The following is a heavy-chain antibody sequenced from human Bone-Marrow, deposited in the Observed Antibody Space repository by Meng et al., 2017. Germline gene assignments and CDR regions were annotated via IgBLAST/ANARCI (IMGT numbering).Heavy chain of an antibody. CDR3: ARAGGDSGYDSSWVHYYGMDV. J-gene: IGHJ6*02. CDR1: GGIFSNSV. CDR2: INPSGGST. V-gene: IGHV1-46*01. D-gene: IGHD5-12*01. Sequence: ASVKVSCKAPGGIFSNSVVGWVRQAPGQGLEWMGIINPSGGSTSYAQKFQGRVTMTRDTSTSTVYMELSSLRSEDTAVYYCARAGGDSGYDSSWVHYYGMDVWGQGTTVTVSS.